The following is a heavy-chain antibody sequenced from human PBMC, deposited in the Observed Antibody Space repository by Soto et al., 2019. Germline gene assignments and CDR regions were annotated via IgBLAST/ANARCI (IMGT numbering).Heavy chain of an antibody. Sequence: ASVKVSCKASGYTFTSYGISWVRQAPGQGLERMGWISAYNGNTNYAQKLQGRVTMTTDTSTSTAYMELSSLRSEDTAVYYCASLYYDILTGYPKNYYYYGMDVWGQGTTVTVSS. V-gene: IGHV1-18*01. J-gene: IGHJ6*02. D-gene: IGHD3-9*01. CDR3: ASLYYDILTGYPKNYYYYGMDV. CDR2: ISAYNGNT. CDR1: GYTFTSYG.